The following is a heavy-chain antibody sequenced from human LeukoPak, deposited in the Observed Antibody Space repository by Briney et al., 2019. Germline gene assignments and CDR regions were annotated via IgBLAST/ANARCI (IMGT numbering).Heavy chain of an antibody. Sequence: GESLKISCKASGYSFTTYWIGWVRQMPGKGLEWMGIIYPADSTAHYSPSFQGQVTISVDKSINTAYLQWSRLKASDTAMYYCARGSIAAAHGNWFDPWGQGTLVTVSS. J-gene: IGHJ5*02. D-gene: IGHD6-13*01. V-gene: IGHV5-51*01. CDR2: IYPADSTA. CDR3: ARGSIAAAHGNWFDP. CDR1: GYSFTTYW.